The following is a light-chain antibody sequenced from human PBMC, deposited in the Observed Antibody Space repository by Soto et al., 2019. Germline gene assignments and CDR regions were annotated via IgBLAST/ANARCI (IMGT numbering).Light chain of an antibody. CDR2: YAS. Sequence: DIQMTQSPSNLYASVGDSVPITCRASQSIRSWFAWYKQKPGKAPKLLIYYASTLETGVPSQFSGTGSGTEFTLTIRSLQPKDFATYYCQQSNSYWPFAHGTRLEIK. J-gene: IGKJ5*01. V-gene: IGKV1-5*01. CDR3: QQSNSYWP. CDR1: QSIRSW.